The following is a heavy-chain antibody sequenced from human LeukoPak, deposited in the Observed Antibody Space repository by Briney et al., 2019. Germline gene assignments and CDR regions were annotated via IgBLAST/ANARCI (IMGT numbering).Heavy chain of an antibody. V-gene: IGHV3-74*01. CDR3: ARDPGGSHPFDY. CDR1: GLTFSSYW. Sequence: GGSLRLSCAASGLTFSSYWMHWVRQAPGKGLVWVSRINSDGSSTSYADSVKGRFTVSRDNAKNTLYLQMNSLRAEDTAVYYCARDPGGSHPFDYWGQGALVTVSS. D-gene: IGHD1-26*01. J-gene: IGHJ4*02. CDR2: INSDGSST.